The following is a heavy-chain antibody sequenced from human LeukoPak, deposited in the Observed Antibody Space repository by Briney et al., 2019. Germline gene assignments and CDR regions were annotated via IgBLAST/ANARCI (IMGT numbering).Heavy chain of an antibody. V-gene: IGHV3-21*01. CDR3: ARRGPVIGSSHCSGGSCYTTGAFDI. J-gene: IGHJ3*02. Sequence: GGSLRLSYAASGFTFSSYSMNWVRQAPGKGLEWVSSISSSSSYIYYADSVKGRFTISRDNSKNTLYLQMNSLRAEDTAVYYCARRGPVIGSSHCSGGSCYTTGAFDIWGQGTMVTVSS. D-gene: IGHD2-15*01. CDR1: GFTFSSYS. CDR2: ISSSSSYI.